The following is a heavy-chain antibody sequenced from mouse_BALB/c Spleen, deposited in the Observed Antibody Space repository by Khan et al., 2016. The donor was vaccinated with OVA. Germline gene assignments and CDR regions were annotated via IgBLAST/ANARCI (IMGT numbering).Heavy chain of an antibody. CDR1: GYSITSGYG. D-gene: IGHD1-2*01. CDR2: ISYSGST. J-gene: IGHJ2*01. Sequence: VRLKESGPGLVKPSQSLSLTCPVTGYSITSGYGWNWIRQFPGNKLEWMGYISYSGSTNYNPSLKSRISITRDTSKNQFFLQLNSVTTEDTATYYCARTARIKYWGQGTTLTVSS. V-gene: IGHV3-2*02. CDR3: ARTARIKY.